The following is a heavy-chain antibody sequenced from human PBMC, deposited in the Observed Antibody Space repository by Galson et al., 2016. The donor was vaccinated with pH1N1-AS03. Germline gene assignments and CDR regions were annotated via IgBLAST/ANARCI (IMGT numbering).Heavy chain of an antibody. CDR2: IRGTSQIT. J-gene: IGHJ4*02. D-gene: IGHD1-26*01. CDR1: GFTFSTFA. Sequence: SLRLSCAASGFTFSTFAMSWVRRAPGKGLEWVSLIRGTSQITYYADSVKGRFTISKVNSKSTLFLQMNSLSAEDTAIYYCARLSGMVPTEYYFASWGQGTLVGVSS. V-gene: IGHV3-23*01. CDR3: ARLSGMVPTEYYFAS.